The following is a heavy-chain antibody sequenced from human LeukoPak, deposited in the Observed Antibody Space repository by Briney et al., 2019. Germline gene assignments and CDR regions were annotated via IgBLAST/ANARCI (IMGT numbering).Heavy chain of an antibody. J-gene: IGHJ4*02. CDR3: ASSSGGSSSLIDY. D-gene: IGHD6-6*01. CDR1: GYTFTGYY. V-gene: IGHV1-2*02. CDR2: INPDSGDT. Sequence: ASVKVSCKASGYTFTGYYMHWVRQAPGQGLEWMGWINPDSGDTNYAQKLQGRVTMTRDTSISTAYMELSRLRSDDTAVYYCASSSGGSSSLIDYWGQGTLVTVSS.